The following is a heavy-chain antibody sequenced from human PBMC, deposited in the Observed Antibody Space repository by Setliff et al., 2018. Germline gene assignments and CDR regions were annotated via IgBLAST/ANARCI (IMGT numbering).Heavy chain of an antibody. Sequence: SETLSLTCGVYGGSFSGYYWSWIRQPPGKGLEWIGEINHSGSTNYNPSLKSRATISVDTSKNQFSLKLSSVTAADTAVYYCARRGGYSGSYYYMDVWGKGTTVTVSS. D-gene: IGHD1-26*01. CDR3: ARRGGYSGSYYYMDV. J-gene: IGHJ6*03. V-gene: IGHV4-34*01. CDR1: GGSFSGYY. CDR2: INHSGST.